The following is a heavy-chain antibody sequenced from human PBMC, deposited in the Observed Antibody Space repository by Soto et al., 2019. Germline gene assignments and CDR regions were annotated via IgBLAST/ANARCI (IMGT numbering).Heavy chain of an antibody. Sequence: LSLTCSVSGGSVSSDGSYWAWIRQHPGEGLEWIGHIYHSGTTYYSPSLQSRLIISVDTSKNQFALRLSSVTAADTALYFCARPPLPGYSIHFNSWGQGTLVTVSS. CDR1: GGSVSSDGSY. J-gene: IGHJ4*02. CDR3: ARPPLPGYSIHFNS. CDR2: IYHSGTT. V-gene: IGHV4-31*03. D-gene: IGHD2-15*01.